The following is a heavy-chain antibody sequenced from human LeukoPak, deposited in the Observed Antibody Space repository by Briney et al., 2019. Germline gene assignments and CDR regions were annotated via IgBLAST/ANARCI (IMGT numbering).Heavy chain of an antibody. CDR3: ARDRAFFAFDI. J-gene: IGHJ3*02. CDR2: ISSSGSTI. D-gene: IGHD5-24*01. Sequence: PGGSLRLSCAASGFTFSDYYMSWIRQAPGKGLEWVSYISSSGSTIYYADSVKGRFTISRDNAKNSVFLQMNSLRAEDTAVYFCARDRAFFAFDIWGQGTMVTVSS. V-gene: IGHV3-11*04. CDR1: GFTFSDYY.